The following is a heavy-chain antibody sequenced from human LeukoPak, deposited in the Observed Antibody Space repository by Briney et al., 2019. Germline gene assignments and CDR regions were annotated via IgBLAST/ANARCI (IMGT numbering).Heavy chain of an antibody. CDR2: ISSSSSYI. V-gene: IGHV3-21*01. J-gene: IGHJ6*03. CDR1: GFTLSSYS. CDR3: ARVDFWSGYAPHYYYYMDV. D-gene: IGHD3-3*01. Sequence: GGSLRLSCAASGFTLSSYSMNRVRQAPGKGLEWVSSISSSSSYIYYADSVKGRFTISRDNAKNSLYLQMNSLRAEDTAVYYCARVDFWSGYAPHYYYYMDVWGKGTTVTVSS.